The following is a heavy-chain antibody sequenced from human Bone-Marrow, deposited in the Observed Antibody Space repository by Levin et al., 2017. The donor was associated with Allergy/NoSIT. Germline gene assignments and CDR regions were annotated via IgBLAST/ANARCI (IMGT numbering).Heavy chain of an antibody. CDR2: IKHDGSER. D-gene: IGHD3-16*02. V-gene: IGHV3-7*01. J-gene: IGHJ4*02. CDR1: GLSFSSYW. Sequence: LTCAASGLSFSSYWMTWVRQAPGKGLEWVATIKHDGSERYYVDSVKGRFTISRDNAKNSLYLQMNSLRVEDTAVYYCAKETLGGYDYVWGSYRYTDYWGQGTLITV. CDR3: AKETLGGYDYVWGSYRYTDY.